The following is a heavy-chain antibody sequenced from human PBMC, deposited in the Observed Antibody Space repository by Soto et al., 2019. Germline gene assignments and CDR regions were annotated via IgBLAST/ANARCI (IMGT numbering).Heavy chain of an antibody. V-gene: IGHV3-72*01. D-gene: IGHD3-10*01. CDR1: RFTFSDHY. J-gene: IGHJ4*02. CDR3: ARANYYGSGSLDY. CDR2: TRNKANSYTT. Sequence: EVQLVESGGGLVQPGGSLRLSCAAGRFTFSDHYEEWVRQAPGKGLEWVGRTRNKANSYTTEYAASVKGRFTISRDDSKNSLYLQMNSLKTEATAVYYCARANYYGSGSLDYWGQGTLVTVSS.